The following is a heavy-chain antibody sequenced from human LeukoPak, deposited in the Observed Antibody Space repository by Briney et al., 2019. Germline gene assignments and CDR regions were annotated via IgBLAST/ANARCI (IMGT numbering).Heavy chain of an antibody. CDR3: ARAWVTATSDAFDI. V-gene: IGHV3-21*01. J-gene: IGHJ3*02. D-gene: IGHD2-21*02. Sequence: PRGSLRLSCAASGFTFSSYSMNWVRQAPGKGLEWVSSISSSSSYIYYADSVKGRFTISRDNAKNSLYLQMNSLRAEDTAVYYCARAWVTATSDAFDIWGQGTMVTVSS. CDR2: ISSSSSYI. CDR1: GFTFSSYS.